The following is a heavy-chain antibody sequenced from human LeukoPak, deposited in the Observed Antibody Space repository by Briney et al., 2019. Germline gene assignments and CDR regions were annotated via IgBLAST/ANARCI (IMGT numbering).Heavy chain of an antibody. V-gene: IGHV1-2*02. Sequence: ASVKVSCKASGYTFTSYGISWVRQAPGQGLEWMGWINPNSGGTNYAQKFQGRVIMTRDTSISTAYMELSRLRSDDTAVYYCARMESSTSRPFVYWGQGTLATVSS. CDR2: INPNSGGT. CDR1: GYTFTSYG. D-gene: IGHD2-2*01. CDR3: ARMESSTSRPFVY. J-gene: IGHJ4*02.